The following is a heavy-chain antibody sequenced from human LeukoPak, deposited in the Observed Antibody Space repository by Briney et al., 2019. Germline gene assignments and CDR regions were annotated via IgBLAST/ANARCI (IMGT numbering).Heavy chain of an antibody. D-gene: IGHD1-14*01. V-gene: IGHV1-8*01. CDR3: ARLTRYYYGMDV. CDR2: MNPNSGNT. J-gene: IGHJ6*02. CDR1: GYSFTSYD. Sequence: EASVKVSCKASGYSFTSYDINWVRQATGQGLEWMGWMNPNSGNTGYAQNFQGRVTMTGNNSINTAYMELSSLTSDDTAVYYCARLTRYYYGMDVWGQGTTVTVSS.